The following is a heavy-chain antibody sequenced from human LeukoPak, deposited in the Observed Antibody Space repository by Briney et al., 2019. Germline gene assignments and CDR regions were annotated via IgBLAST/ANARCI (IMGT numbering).Heavy chain of an antibody. CDR1: GGSISSSSYY. V-gene: IGHV4-39*01. J-gene: IGHJ4*02. CDR2: IYYSGST. CDR3: ARRLGEYQLLLPFDY. D-gene: IGHD2-2*01. Sequence: SETLSLTCTVSGGSISSSSYYWGWIRQPPGKGLEWFGSIYYSGSTYYNPSLKSRVTISVDTSKNQFSLKLSSVTAADTAVYYCARRLGEYQLLLPFDYWGQGTLVTVSS.